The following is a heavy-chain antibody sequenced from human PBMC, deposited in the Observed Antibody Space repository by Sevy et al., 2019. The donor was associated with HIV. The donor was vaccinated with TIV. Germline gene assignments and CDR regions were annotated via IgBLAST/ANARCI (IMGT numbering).Heavy chain of an antibody. CDR2: IKQDGTDK. CDR3: ARAPVDWGSFHYSS. J-gene: IGHJ4*02. Sequence: GGYLRLSCAASGFTFATYWMTWVRQAPGKGLEWVAYIKQDGTDKYYVDSVRGRFAISRDNAKNSLYLHMSGLRAEDTAVYYCARAPVDWGSFHYSSWGRGTLVTVSS. CDR1: GFTFATYW. V-gene: IGHV3-7*01. D-gene: IGHD3-16*02.